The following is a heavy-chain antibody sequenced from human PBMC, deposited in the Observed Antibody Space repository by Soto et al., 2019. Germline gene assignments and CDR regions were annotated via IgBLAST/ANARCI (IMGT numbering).Heavy chain of an antibody. CDR1: GYSFTTSW. CDR3: ARLVWYHCDRRGYYGYYFDH. D-gene: IGHD3-22*01. J-gene: IGHJ4*02. Sequence: PGESLKISCEGSGYSFTTSWIGWVRQMPGKGLEWIGIIYPGDSDTRYSPSFQGQVTISAEESINTAYLQWSSLKASDTAMYYCARLVWYHCDRRGYYGYYFDHWGQGGQVTSPQ. CDR2: IYPGDSDT. V-gene: IGHV5-51*03.